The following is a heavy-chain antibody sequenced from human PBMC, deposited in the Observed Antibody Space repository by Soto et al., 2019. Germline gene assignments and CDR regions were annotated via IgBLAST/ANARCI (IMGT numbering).Heavy chain of an antibody. V-gene: IGHV4-59*01. J-gene: IGHJ3*02. Sequence: QVQLQESGPGLVKPSETLSLTCTVSGGSISSYYWSWIRQPPGKGLEWIGYIYYSGSTNYHPSLKSRVTISVDTSKNQFSLKLSSVTAADTAVYYCARGLDDFWSGYYSQNAFDIWGQGTMVTVSS. CDR1: GGSISSYY. CDR3: ARGLDDFWSGYYSQNAFDI. CDR2: IYYSGST. D-gene: IGHD3-3*01.